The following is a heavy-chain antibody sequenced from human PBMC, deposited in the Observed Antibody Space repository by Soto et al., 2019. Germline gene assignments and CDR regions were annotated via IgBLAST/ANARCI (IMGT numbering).Heavy chain of an antibody. CDR3: AADRGYSYGYFDF. CDR2: IYYSGST. CDR1: GGSISSGGYY. V-gene: IGHV4-31*03. J-gene: IGHJ4*02. D-gene: IGHD5-18*01. Sequence: QVQLQESGPGLVKPSQTLSLTCTVSGGSISSGGYYWIWIRQHPGKGLEWIGYIYYSGSTYYNPSLKSRVTIALDTSKNQFYLKLSSVTAADTGIYYCAADRGYSYGYFDFWGQGALVTVSS.